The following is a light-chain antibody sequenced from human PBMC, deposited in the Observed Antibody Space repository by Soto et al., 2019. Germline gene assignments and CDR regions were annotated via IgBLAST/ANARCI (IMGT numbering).Light chain of an antibody. CDR2: GAS. Sequence: EIVMSQSPATLSVSPGERATLSCRASQSISSNLAWYQQKPGQAPRLLIYGASARATGIPARFSGRGSGTEFTLTISSLQSEDSAVYYCQQYNNWPSYTFGQGTKLEIK. V-gene: IGKV3-15*01. J-gene: IGKJ2*01. CDR1: QSISSN. CDR3: QQYNNWPSYT.